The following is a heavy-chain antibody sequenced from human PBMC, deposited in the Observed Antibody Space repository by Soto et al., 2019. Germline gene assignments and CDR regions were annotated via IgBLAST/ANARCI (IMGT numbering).Heavy chain of an antibody. Sequence: PGVSLRLSCAASGFTFSSYAMHWVRQAPGKGLEWVAVISYDGSNKYYADSVKGRFTISRDNSKNTLYLQMNSLRAEDTAVYYCARDEDNPHGYSYGIDYWGQGTLVTVSS. V-gene: IGHV3-30-3*01. CDR3: ARDEDNPHGYSYGIDY. J-gene: IGHJ4*02. CDR2: ISYDGSNK. CDR1: GFTFSSYA. D-gene: IGHD5-18*01.